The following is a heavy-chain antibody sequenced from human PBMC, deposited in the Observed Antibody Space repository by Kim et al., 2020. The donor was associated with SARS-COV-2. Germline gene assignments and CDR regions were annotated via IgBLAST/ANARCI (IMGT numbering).Heavy chain of an antibody. J-gene: IGHJ5*02. CDR2: FDPEDGET. V-gene: IGHV1-24*01. D-gene: IGHD3-10*01. Sequence: ASVKVSCKVSGYTLTELSMHWVRQAPGKGLEWMGGFDPEDGETIYAQKFQGRVTMTEDTSTDTAYMELSSLRSEDTAVYYCATAPVITMVRNNWFDPWGPGTRVTVSS. CDR3: ATAPVITMVRNNWFDP. CDR1: GYTLTELS.